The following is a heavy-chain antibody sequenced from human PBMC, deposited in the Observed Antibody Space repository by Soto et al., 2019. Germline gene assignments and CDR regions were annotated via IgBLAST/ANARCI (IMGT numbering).Heavy chain of an antibody. Sequence: ASVKVSCKASGYTFTGYYMHGVRQAPGQGLEWMGWINPNSGGTNYAQKFQGWVTMTRDTSISTAYMELSRLRSDDTAVYYCARGEIVVPAAQFPYYYYHGMDVWGQGTTVTV. CDR1: GYTFTGYY. CDR2: INPNSGGT. D-gene: IGHD2-2*01. J-gene: IGHJ6*02. CDR3: ARGEIVVPAAQFPYYYYHGMDV. V-gene: IGHV1-2*04.